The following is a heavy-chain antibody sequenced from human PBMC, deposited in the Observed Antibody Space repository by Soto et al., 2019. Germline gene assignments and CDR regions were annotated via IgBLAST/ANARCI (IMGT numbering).Heavy chain of an antibody. CDR2: IDPTDSFT. D-gene: IGHD2-15*01. V-gene: IGHV5-10-1*01. Sequence: RASLKISCKASGYKFRTFWLNWVRQTPGKGLEWLGRIDPTDSFTNYSPPFEGHVTISVDRSISTAYLQWNSLQASDTAIYYCARPASGGSRDAFDVWGQGTTVTVSS. CDR1: GYKFRTFW. J-gene: IGHJ3*01. CDR3: ARPASGGSRDAFDV.